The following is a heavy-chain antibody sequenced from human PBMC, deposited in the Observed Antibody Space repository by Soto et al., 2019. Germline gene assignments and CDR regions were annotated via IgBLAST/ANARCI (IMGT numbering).Heavy chain of an antibody. Sequence: GGSLRLSCAASGFPVTNAWMSWVRQVPGKGLEWIARVLSKADGGETDYAAPVKDRFTISRDDSRNTLHLQMNSLRTEDTAVYYCTTYDYIWGSDRYSWAYWGQGALVTVSS. D-gene: IGHD3-16*02. CDR1: GFPVTNAW. CDR2: VLSKADGGET. CDR3: TTYDYIWGSDRYSWAY. V-gene: IGHV3-15*01. J-gene: IGHJ4*02.